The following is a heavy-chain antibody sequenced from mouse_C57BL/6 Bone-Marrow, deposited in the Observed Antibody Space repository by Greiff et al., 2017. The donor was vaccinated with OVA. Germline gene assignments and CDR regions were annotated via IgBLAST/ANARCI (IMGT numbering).Heavy chain of an antibody. CDR1: GVDFSRYW. Sequence: ASGVDFSRYWMSWVRRAPGKGLEWIGEINPDSSTINYAPSLKDNFIISRDNAKNTLYLQMSKVRSEDTALYYCARGERFDYWGQGTTLTVSS. CDR2: INPDSSTI. CDR3: ARGERFDY. V-gene: IGHV4-1*01. J-gene: IGHJ2*01.